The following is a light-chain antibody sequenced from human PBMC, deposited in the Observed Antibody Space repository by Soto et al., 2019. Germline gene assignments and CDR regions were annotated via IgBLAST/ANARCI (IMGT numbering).Light chain of an antibody. CDR3: AAWDDSLSACV. J-gene: IGLJ3*02. V-gene: IGLV1-47*01. CDR2: KNN. Sequence: QSVLTQPPSASGTHGQRVTISCSGGSYNVGKNLVYWYQQRPGTTPKLIIFKNNQRPSGVPDRFSGSNSGSSASLAISGLRSEDEADYFCAAWDDSLSACVFGGGTKLTVL. CDR1: SYNVGKNL.